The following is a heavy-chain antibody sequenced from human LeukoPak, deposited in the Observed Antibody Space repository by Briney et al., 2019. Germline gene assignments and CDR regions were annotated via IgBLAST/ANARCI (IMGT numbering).Heavy chain of an antibody. CDR3: ARGEYNYGRDWFDP. Sequence: ASVKASCKASGYTFTGYYMHWVRQAPGQGLEGMGWINPNSGGTNYAQKFQGRVTMTRDTSISTAYMELSNLGSDDTAVYYCARGEYNYGRDWFDPWGQGTLVTVSS. D-gene: IGHD5-18*01. V-gene: IGHV1-2*02. J-gene: IGHJ5*02. CDR1: GYTFTGYY. CDR2: INPNSGGT.